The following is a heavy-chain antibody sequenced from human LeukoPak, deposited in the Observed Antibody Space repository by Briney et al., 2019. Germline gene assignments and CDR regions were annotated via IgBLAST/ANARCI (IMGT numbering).Heavy chain of an antibody. CDR2: ISNDGSST. D-gene: IGHD4-17*01. CDR3: ASADGDFRYY. CDR1: XFTFSSHG. V-gene: IGHV3-30*03. J-gene: IGHJ4*02. Sequence: SLRLXXAASXFTFSSHGMHWVRQAPGKGLEWVAVISNDGSSTYYADSVKGRFTISRDNAKNSLYLQMNSLRAEDTAVYYCASADGDFRYYWGQGTLVTVSS.